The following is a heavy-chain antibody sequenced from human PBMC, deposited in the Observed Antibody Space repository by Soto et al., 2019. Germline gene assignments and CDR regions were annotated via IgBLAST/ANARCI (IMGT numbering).Heavy chain of an antibody. CDR1: NYSINSGFF. V-gene: IGHV4-38-2*02. CDR2: IFYTGDT. CDR3: ARDTNSLDP. J-gene: IGHJ5*02. D-gene: IGHD3-16*01. Sequence: PSETLSLTCSVSNYSINSGFFWGWIRQPPGKGLEWIGSIFYTGDTYYNPSLKSRITMSVDTSRNQFSLKLTSLTAADTAVYYCARDTNSLDPWGQGTLVTVS.